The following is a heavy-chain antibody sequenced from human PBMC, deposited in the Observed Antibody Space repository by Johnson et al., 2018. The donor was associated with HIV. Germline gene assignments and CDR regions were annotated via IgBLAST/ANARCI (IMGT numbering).Heavy chain of an antibody. CDR2: ISGSGGST. V-gene: IGHV3-23*04. Sequence: VQLVESGGGLVQPGGSLRLSCAASGFTFSSYAMSWVRQAPGKGLEWVSAISGSGGSTYYADSVKGRFFISSGNSKNALYLQMNSLRAEDTAVYYCTRGLDYYDSTGFRSASFDIWGQGTMVIVSP. D-gene: IGHD3-22*01. CDR3: TRGLDYYDSTGFRSASFDI. J-gene: IGHJ3*02. CDR1: GFTFSSYA.